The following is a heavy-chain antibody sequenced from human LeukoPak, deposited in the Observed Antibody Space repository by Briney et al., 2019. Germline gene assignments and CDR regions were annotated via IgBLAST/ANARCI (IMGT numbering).Heavy chain of an antibody. CDR2: ISYDGSNK. D-gene: IGHD5-24*01. V-gene: IGHV3-30*19. J-gene: IGHJ4*02. Sequence: GGSLRLSCAASGFTFSSYGMHWVRQAPGKGLEWVAVISYDGSNKYYADSVKGRFTISRDNSKNTLYLQMNSLRAEDTAVYYCARAVEMATDPVDYWGQGTLVTVSS. CDR3: ARAVEMATDPVDY. CDR1: GFTFSSYG.